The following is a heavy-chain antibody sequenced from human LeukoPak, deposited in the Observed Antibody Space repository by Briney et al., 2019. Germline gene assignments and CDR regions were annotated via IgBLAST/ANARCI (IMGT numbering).Heavy chain of an antibody. D-gene: IGHD2-8*01. CDR1: GFTFTSYA. Sequence: GGSLRLSCAASGFTFTSYAMHWVRQAPGKGLEFVSAITNNGVLTYYANSVKGRFTISRDNPKNTLYLQMGSLRAEDMAVYYCARVATNDRRNAFDIWGQGTMVTVSS. CDR2: ITNNGVLT. J-gene: IGHJ3*02. V-gene: IGHV3-64*01. CDR3: ARVATNDRRNAFDI.